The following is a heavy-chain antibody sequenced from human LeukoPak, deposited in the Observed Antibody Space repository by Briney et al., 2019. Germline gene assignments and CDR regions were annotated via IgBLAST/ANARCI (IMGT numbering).Heavy chain of an antibody. CDR1: GGSFSGYY. D-gene: IGHD3-22*01. J-gene: IGHJ4*02. V-gene: IGHV4-34*01. CDR2: INHSGST. Sequence: PSETLSLTCAVYGGSFSGYYWSWIRQPPGKGLEWIGEINHSGSTNYNPSLKSRVTISVDTSKNQFSLKLSSVTAVDTAVYYCASEYYYDSSGSQDYWGQGTLVTVSS. CDR3: ASEYYYDSSGSQDY.